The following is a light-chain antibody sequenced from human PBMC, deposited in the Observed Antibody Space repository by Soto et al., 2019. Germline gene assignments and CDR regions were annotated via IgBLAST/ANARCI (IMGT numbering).Light chain of an antibody. CDR2: AAS. V-gene: IGKV1-39*01. J-gene: IGKJ4*01. Sequence: DIQMTQSPPSLSASVGDRVTITFRASQNIINFLNWYQQRPGKAPKLLIYAASSLHSGVPSRFSGSGSGTDFTLTISSLQPEDFATYYCQHSYSTPPTFGGGTKVDNK. CDR1: QNIINF. CDR3: QHSYSTPPT.